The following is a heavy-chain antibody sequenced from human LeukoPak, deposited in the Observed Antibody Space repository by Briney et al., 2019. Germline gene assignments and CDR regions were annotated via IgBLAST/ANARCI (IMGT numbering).Heavy chain of an antibody. V-gene: IGHV3-53*01. CDR3: ARGDGYNFFDY. D-gene: IGHD5-24*01. CDR2: FYVGGAT. Sequence: PGESLRLSCAVSGLSVTNNYMSWVRQAPGKGLEWVSVFYVGGATYYADSVKGRFTISRDNSENTLYLQMKSLRAEDTAVYYCARGDGYNFFDYWGQGTLVTVSS. J-gene: IGHJ4*02. CDR1: GLSVTNNY.